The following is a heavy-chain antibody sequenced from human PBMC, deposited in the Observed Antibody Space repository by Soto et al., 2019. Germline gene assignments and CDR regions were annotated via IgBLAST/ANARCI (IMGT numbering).Heavy chain of an antibody. Sequence: SETLSLTCAVYGGSFSGYYWSWIRQPPGKGLEWIGEINHSGSTNYNPSLKSRVTISVDTSKNQFSLKLSSVTAADTAVYYCARDIREIVVVPAANRRDYWGQGTLVTVSS. J-gene: IGHJ4*02. CDR2: INHSGST. CDR3: ARDIREIVVVPAANRRDY. V-gene: IGHV4-34*01. D-gene: IGHD2-2*01. CDR1: GGSFSGYY.